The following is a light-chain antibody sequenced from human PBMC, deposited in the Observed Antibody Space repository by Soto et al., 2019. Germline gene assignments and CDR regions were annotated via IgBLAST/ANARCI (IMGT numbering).Light chain of an antibody. CDR1: SSDVGGYNY. V-gene: IGLV2-14*03. Sequence: QSALTQPASVSGSPGQSITISCTGTSSDVGGYNYVSWYQHYPGKAPKLMIYDVSNRPSGVSDRFSGSKSGNTASLTISGLQAEDEADYYCSSYTSSSTLVVFGGGTQLTVL. J-gene: IGLJ2*01. CDR2: DVS. CDR3: SSYTSSSTLVV.